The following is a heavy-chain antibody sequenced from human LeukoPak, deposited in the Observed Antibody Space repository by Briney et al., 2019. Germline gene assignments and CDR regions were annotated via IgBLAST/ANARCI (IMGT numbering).Heavy chain of an antibody. CDR1: GDSITSVGYY. J-gene: IGHJ1*01. CDR2: IYTSGGT. Sequence: PSETLSLTCTVSGDSITSVGYYWIWLRQPAGKGLEWIGRIYTSGGTNYNPSLKSRVTISVDTSKNQFSLQLTSVTAADTAVYYCARDHSGCSGGSCSGYFQHWGQGTLVTVSS. CDR3: ARDHSGCSGGSCSGYFQH. V-gene: IGHV4-61*02. D-gene: IGHD2-15*01.